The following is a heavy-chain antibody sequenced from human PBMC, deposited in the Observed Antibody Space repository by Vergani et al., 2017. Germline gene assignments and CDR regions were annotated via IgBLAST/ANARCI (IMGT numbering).Heavy chain of an antibody. CDR1: GGTFSSYA. J-gene: IGHJ4*02. CDR2: FDPEDGET. V-gene: IGHV1-24*01. Sequence: QVQLVQSGAEVKKPGSSVKVSCKASGGTFSSYAISWVRPAPGQGLEWMGGFDPEDGETIYAQKFQGRVTMTEDTSTDTAYMELSSLRSEDTPVYYCATDVRQWLVNYWGQGTLVTASS. D-gene: IGHD6-19*01. CDR3: ATDVRQWLVNY.